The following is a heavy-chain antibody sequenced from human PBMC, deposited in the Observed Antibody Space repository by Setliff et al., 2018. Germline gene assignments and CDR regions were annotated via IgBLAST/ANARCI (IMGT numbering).Heavy chain of an antibody. CDR3: ARSGGGYDFWSGYLVAHYYYYYYMDV. D-gene: IGHD3-3*01. V-gene: IGHV1-8*03. CDR1: GYTFTSYG. Sequence: GASVKVSCKASGYTFTSYGINWVRQATGQGLEWMGWMNPNSGNTGYAQKFQGRVTITRNTSISTAYMELSSLRSEDTAVYYWARSGGGYDFWSGYLVAHYYYYYYMDVWGKGTTVTVSS. CDR2: MNPNSGNT. J-gene: IGHJ6*03.